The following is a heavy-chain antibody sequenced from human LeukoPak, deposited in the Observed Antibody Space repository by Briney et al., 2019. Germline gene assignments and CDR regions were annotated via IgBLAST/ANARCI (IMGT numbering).Heavy chain of an antibody. D-gene: IGHD6-13*01. J-gene: IGHJ4*02. V-gene: IGHV4-59*08. CDR3: ATQYRPGYSSSWYYFDY. CDR1: GGSISNYY. CDR2: INYSGST. Sequence: PSETLSLTCTVSGGSISNYYWSWIRQPPGKGLEWIAYINYSGSTNYNPSLKSRVTISVDTSKNQFSLKLSSVTAADTAVYYCATQYRPGYSSSWYYFDYWGQGTLVTVSS.